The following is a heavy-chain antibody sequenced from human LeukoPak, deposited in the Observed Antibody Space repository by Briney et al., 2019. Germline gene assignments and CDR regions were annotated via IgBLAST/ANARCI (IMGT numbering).Heavy chain of an antibody. Sequence: GGSLRLSCAASGFTFSSYWMNWVRQASGKGLEWVANIKQDGSEKYYVDSVKGRFTISRDNAKNSLYLQMNGLRAEDTAVYYCAREGGEAHVDSWGQGTLVTVSS. D-gene: IGHD1-26*01. J-gene: IGHJ4*02. CDR2: IKQDGSEK. CDR1: GFTFSSYW. V-gene: IGHV3-7*01. CDR3: AREGGEAHVDS.